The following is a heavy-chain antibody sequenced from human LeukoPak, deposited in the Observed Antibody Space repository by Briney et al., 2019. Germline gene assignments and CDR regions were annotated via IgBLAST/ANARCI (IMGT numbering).Heavy chain of an antibody. J-gene: IGHJ6*03. V-gene: IGHV3-30*02. CDR1: GFTFSSYG. Sequence: GGSLRLSCAASGFTFSSYGMHWVRQAPGKGLEWVAFIRYDGSNKYYADSVKGRFTISRDNSKNTLYLQMNSLRAEDTAVYYCAEDPDYGSGNMGVWGKGTTVTISS. CDR3: AEDPDYGSGNMGV. D-gene: IGHD3-10*01. CDR2: IRYDGSNK.